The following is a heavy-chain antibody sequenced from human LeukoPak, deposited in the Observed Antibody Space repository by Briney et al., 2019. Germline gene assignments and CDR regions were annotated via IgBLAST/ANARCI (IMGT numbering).Heavy chain of an antibody. CDR2: ISYDGSNK. CDR1: GFTFSSYA. V-gene: IGHV3-30-3*01. CDR3: AKDLAFDY. Sequence: GGSLRLSCAASGFTFSSYAMHWVRQAPGKGLEWVAVISYDGSNKYYADSVKGRFTISRDNSKNTLYLQMNSLRAEDTAVYYCAKDLAFDYWGQGTLVTVSS. J-gene: IGHJ4*02.